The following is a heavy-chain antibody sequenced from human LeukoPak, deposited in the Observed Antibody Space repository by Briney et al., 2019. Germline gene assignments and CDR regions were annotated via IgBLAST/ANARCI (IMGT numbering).Heavy chain of an antibody. Sequence: GGSLRLSCAASGFTFDDYAMHWVRQAPGKGLEWVSGISWNSGSIGYADSVKGRFTVSRDNAKNSLYLQMNSLRAEDMALYYCAKAPGPYNWKPFFFDYWGQGTLVTGSS. V-gene: IGHV3-9*03. CDR2: ISWNSGSI. J-gene: IGHJ4*02. CDR1: GFTFDDYA. CDR3: AKAPGPYNWKPFFFDY. D-gene: IGHD1-20*01.